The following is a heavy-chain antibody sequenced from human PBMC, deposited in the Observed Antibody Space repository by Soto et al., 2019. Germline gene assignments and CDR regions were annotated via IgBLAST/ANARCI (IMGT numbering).Heavy chain of an antibody. J-gene: IGHJ5*02. CDR2: ISNYNGDT. Sequence: QVQLVQSGAEVRKPGASVQVSCKASGYTFTRYSINWVRQAPGQGLGWVGWISNYNGDTKYAEKFQGRVTLTTDTFTTTSYMDLRSLTSDDTAMYFCARGDSTGYPTGWFDPWGQGTLVNV. CDR3: ARGDSTGYPTGWFDP. CDR1: GYTFTRYS. D-gene: IGHD6-19*01. V-gene: IGHV1-18*04.